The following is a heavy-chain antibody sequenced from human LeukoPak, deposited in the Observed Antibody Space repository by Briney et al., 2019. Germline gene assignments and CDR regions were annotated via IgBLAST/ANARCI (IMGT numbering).Heavy chain of an antibody. J-gene: IGHJ4*02. CDR3: SRDGGRDSGSYYEDY. D-gene: IGHD1-26*01. V-gene: IGHV4-34*01. CDR2: SNHSGST. CDR1: GGSFSGYY. Sequence: SETLSLTCAVYGGSFSGYYWSWIRQPPGKGLEWIGESNHSGSTNYNPSLKSRVTISVDTSKNQFSLKLSSVTAADTAVYYCSRDGGRDSGSYYEDYWGQGTLVTVSS.